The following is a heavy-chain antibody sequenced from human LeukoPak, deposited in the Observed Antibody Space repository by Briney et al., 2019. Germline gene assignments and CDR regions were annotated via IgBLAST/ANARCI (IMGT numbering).Heavy chain of an antibody. CDR2: IIPLFGVA. J-gene: IGHJ6*02. D-gene: IGHD1-26*01. CDR1: GATFSIYS. CDR3: AKVGYPDPYGMDV. Sequence: ASVKLSCKASGATFSIYSISWVRHGPGQGLEWMGRIIPLFGVASYAEMFQGRVTITAHKSTSTAYMELSSLRSEDTGVYYCAKVGYPDPYGMDVWGQGTTVTVCS. V-gene: IGHV1-69*02.